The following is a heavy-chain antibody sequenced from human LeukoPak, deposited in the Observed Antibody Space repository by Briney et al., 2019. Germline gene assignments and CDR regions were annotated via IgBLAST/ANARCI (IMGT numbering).Heavy chain of an antibody. Sequence: PGGSLRLSCAASGFTFSSYWMSWVRQAPGKGLEGVANIKQDGSEKYYVDSVKGRFTISRDNSKNTLYLQMNSLRAEDTAVYYCARAVVITTGGMGDNWFDPWGQGTLVTVSS. D-gene: IGHD3-22*01. CDR3: ARAVVITTGGMGDNWFDP. CDR1: GFTFSSYW. V-gene: IGHV3-7*01. J-gene: IGHJ5*02. CDR2: IKQDGSEK.